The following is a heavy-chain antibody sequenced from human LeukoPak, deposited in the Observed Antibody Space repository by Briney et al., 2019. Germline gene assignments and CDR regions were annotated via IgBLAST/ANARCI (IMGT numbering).Heavy chain of an antibody. CDR1: GYSISSGYY. CDR3: AREERLASTTPHDAFDI. CDR2: IYHSGST. J-gene: IGHJ3*02. V-gene: IGHV4-38-2*02. D-gene: IGHD6-25*01. Sequence: SETLSLTCTVSGYSISSGYYWGWIRQPPGKGLEWIGSIYHSGSTYYNPSLKSRVTISVDTSKNQFSLKLSSVTAADTAVYYCAREERLASTTPHDAFDIWGQGTMVTVSS.